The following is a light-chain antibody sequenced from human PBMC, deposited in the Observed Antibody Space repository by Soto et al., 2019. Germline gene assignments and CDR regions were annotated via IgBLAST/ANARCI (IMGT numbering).Light chain of an antibody. Sequence: DIVLTQSPATLSLSPGERATLSCRASQSVSSYLAWYQQKPGQAPRLLIYDASNRATGIPARFSGSGSGTDFTLTVTSLDPEDFAVYYCQQRSYWPLTFGQGTRLEIK. CDR3: QQRSYWPLT. CDR1: QSVSSY. CDR2: DAS. J-gene: IGKJ5*01. V-gene: IGKV3-11*01.